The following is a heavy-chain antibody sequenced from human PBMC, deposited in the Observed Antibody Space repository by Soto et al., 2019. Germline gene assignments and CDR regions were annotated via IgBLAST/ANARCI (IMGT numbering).Heavy chain of an antibody. CDR1: GFTFSNYG. V-gene: IGHV3-30*18. D-gene: IGHD1-1*01. CDR2: ISYDGNNK. J-gene: IGHJ4*02. CDR3: AKSVYNWNDGFFDY. Sequence: PGGSLRLSCAASGFTFSNYGMHWVRQAPGKGLEWVAVISYDGNNKYYADSVKGRFTISRDSSENTLYLQMNSLRAEDTAVYYCAKSVYNWNDGFFDYWGQGTLVTVSS.